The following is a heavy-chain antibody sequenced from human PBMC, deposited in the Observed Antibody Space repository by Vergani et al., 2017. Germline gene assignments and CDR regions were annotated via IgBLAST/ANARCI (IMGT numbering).Heavy chain of an antibody. V-gene: IGHV3-43*01. CDR2: ISWDGGST. CDR3: AKELLGYCSGGSCFSLGY. D-gene: IGHD2-15*01. J-gene: IGHJ4*02. CDR1: GFTFADYT. Sequence: EVQLVESGGVVVQPGGSLRLSCAASGFTFADYTMHWVRQAPGKGLEWVSLISWDGGSTYYADSVKGRFTVSRDNSKNSLYLQMNSLRTEDTALYYCAKELLGYCSGGSCFSLGYWGQGTLVTVSS.